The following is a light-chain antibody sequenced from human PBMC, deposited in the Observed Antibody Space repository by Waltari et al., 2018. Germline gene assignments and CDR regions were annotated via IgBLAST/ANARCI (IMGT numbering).Light chain of an antibody. J-gene: IGKJ1*01. CDR3: QHYLRLPAT. Sequence: EIVFTQSPGTSSLSPGGRAPLSCRARQIVSRALAWYQQKPGQAPRLLIYGASNRATGIPDRFSGSGSGTDFSLTISSLEPEDFAVYYCQHYLRLPATFGQGTKVEIK. CDR2: GAS. CDR1: QIVSRA. V-gene: IGKV3-20*01.